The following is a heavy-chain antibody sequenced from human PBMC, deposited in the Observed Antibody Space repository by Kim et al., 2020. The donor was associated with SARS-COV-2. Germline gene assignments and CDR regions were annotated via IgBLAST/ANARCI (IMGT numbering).Heavy chain of an antibody. V-gene: IGHV4-59*13. D-gene: IGHD3-10*01. CDR1: GGSISSYY. CDR2: IYYSGST. Sequence: SETLSLTCTVSGGSISSYYWSWIRQPPGKGLEWIGYIYYSGSTYYNPSLKSRVTISVDTSKNPFSLKLSSVTAADTAVYYCARIFNGSGSYYLYYYYGMDVWGQGTTVTVSS. CDR3: ARIFNGSGSYYLYYYYGMDV. J-gene: IGHJ6*02.